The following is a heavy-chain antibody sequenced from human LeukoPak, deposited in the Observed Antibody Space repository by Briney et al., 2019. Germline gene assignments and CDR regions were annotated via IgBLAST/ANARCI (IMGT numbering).Heavy chain of an antibody. CDR3: ARFHSGPSGWYVLWYFDL. Sequence: PSETLSLTCTVSGGSVTSFYWGWIRQPPGKGLEWIGYIYNSENTKYNSSLESRVTMSVDTSKNQLFLKLSSVTAADTAVYYCARFHSGPSGWYVLWYFDLWGRGTLVTVSS. CDR1: GGSVTSFY. D-gene: IGHD6-19*01. V-gene: IGHV4-4*09. CDR2: IYNSENT. J-gene: IGHJ2*01.